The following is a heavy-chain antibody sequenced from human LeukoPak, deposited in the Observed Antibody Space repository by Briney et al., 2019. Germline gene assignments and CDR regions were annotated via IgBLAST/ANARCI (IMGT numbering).Heavy chain of an antibody. CDR1: GGSISSGRYY. Sequence: SETLSLTCAVSGGSISSGRYYWGWLRQPPGKGLEWIGSIYYSGSTSYNPSLKTRVTISVDTSKNQFSLRLTSVTAADTAVYYCATNTSDTAFDYWGQGTLVTVSS. CDR2: IYYSGST. V-gene: IGHV4-39*01. D-gene: IGHD6-19*01. J-gene: IGHJ4*02. CDR3: ATNTSDTAFDY.